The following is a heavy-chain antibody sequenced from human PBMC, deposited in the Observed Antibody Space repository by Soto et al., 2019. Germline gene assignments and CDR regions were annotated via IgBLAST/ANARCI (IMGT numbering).Heavy chain of an antibody. Sequence: QVQLVESGGGVVQPGRSLRLSCAASGFTFSNYGMHWVRQAPGKGLEWVAVISYDESNKYHADSVKGRITISRDNSKNTLYLQMNSLRAEDTAVYYCAKDRGRSSYYYYGMDVWGQGTTVTVSS. J-gene: IGHJ6*02. CDR1: GFTFSNYG. D-gene: IGHD6-6*01. CDR3: AKDRGRSSYYYYGMDV. V-gene: IGHV3-30*18. CDR2: ISYDESNK.